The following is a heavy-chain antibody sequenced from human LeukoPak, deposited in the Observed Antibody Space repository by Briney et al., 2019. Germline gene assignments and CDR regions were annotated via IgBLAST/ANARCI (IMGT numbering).Heavy chain of an antibody. CDR3: ARLAARQYYFDY. Sequence: SETLSLTSTVSGGSISSYYWSWIRQPPGKGLEWIGYIYTSGSTNYNPSLKSRVTISVDTSKNQFSLKLSSVTAADTAVYYCARLAARQYYFDYWGQGTLVTVSS. CDR1: GGSISSYY. CDR2: IYTSGST. J-gene: IGHJ4*02. D-gene: IGHD6-6*01. V-gene: IGHV4-4*09.